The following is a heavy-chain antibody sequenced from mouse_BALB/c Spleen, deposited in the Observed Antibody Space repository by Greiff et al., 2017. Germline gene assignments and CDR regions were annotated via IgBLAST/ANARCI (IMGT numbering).Heavy chain of an antibody. D-gene: IGHD1-1*01. J-gene: IGHJ2*01. Sequence: EVNLVESGGGLVKPGGSLKLSCAASGFTFSDYYMYWVRQTPEKRLEWVATISDGGSYTYYPDSVKGRFTISRDNAKNNLYLQMSSLKSEDTAMYYCARGYYGSSVYFDYWGQGTTLTVSS. CDR1: GFTFSDYY. V-gene: IGHV5-4*02. CDR3: ARGYYGSSVYFDY. CDR2: ISDGGSYT.